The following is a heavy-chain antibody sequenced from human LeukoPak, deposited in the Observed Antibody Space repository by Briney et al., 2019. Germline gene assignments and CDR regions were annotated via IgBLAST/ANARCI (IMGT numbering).Heavy chain of an antibody. J-gene: IGHJ5*02. CDR1: GFTFSSYA. V-gene: IGHV3-23*01. CDR3: AKVRELLWFGES. Sequence: GGSLRLSCAASGFTFSSYAMSWVRQAPGKGLEWVSAISGSGGSTYYADSVKGRFTISRDSSKNTLYLQMNSLRAEDTAVYYCAKVRELLWFGESWGQGTLVTVSS. CDR2: ISGSGGST. D-gene: IGHD3-10*01.